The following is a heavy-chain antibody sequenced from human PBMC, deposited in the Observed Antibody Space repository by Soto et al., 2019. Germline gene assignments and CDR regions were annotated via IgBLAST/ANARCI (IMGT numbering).Heavy chain of an antibody. CDR2: IDWDDDK. J-gene: IGHJ4*02. CDR1: GFSLITSGMR. CDR3: ARILPYSSGWSFDY. D-gene: IGHD6-19*01. Sequence: SGPTLVNPTQTLTLTCTFSGFSLITSGMRVSCIRQPPGKALEWLARIDWDDDKFYSTSLKTRLTISKDTSKNQVVLTMTNMDPVDTATYYCARILPYSSGWSFDYWGQGTLVTVSS. V-gene: IGHV2-70*04.